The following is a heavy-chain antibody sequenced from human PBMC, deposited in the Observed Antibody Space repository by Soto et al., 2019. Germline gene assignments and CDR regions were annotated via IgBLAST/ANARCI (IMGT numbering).Heavy chain of an antibody. D-gene: IGHD3-10*01. V-gene: IGHV3-11*01. CDR1: GFTFSDYY. CDR3: ASPSGEVDY. J-gene: IGHJ4*02. CDR2: ISSGGTTI. Sequence: QVQLVESGGGLVKPGGSLRLSCAASGFTFSDYYMSWIRQAPGKGLEWVSYISSGGTTIYYADSVQGRFTISRDNTKNSLFLQMDSLRADDTAVYYCASPSGEVDYWGQGTLVTVSS.